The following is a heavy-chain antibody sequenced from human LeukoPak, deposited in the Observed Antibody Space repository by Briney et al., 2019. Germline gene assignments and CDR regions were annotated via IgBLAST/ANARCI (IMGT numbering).Heavy chain of an antibody. D-gene: IGHD3-22*01. CDR1: GYTFTDYY. J-gene: IGHJ4*02. Sequence: ASVTVSCKASGYTFTDYYMRWVRQAPGQGREWMGWINPNSGGTNYAQKFQGRVTMTGDTSISTAYMELSRLRSDDTAVYYCARDYYDSSGYYYPKDYWGQGTLVTVSS. CDR2: INPNSGGT. CDR3: ARDYYDSSGYYYPKDY. V-gene: IGHV1-2*02.